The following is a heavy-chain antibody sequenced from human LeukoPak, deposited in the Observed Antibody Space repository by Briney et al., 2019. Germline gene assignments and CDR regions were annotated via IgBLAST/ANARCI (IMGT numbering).Heavy chain of an antibody. Sequence: SETLSLTCTVSGGSISSSFYYWGWIRQPPGKGLEWIGSIYHSGSTYYNPSLKSRVTISVDTSKNQFFLDLRSVTATDTAVYYCARVNIAVVPSTNFDYWGQGILVTVSS. V-gene: IGHV4-39*01. D-gene: IGHD2-2*01. CDR1: GGSISSSFYY. CDR3: ARVNIAVVPSTNFDY. CDR2: IYHSGST. J-gene: IGHJ4*02.